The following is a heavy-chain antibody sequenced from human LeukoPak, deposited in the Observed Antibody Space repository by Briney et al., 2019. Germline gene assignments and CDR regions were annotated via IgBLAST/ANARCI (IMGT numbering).Heavy chain of an antibody. CDR2: IYYSGYT. V-gene: IGHV4-39*01. D-gene: IGHD6-13*01. CDR3: ARGWGAAASAIY. J-gene: IGHJ4*02. CDR1: GGSIDRSSYY. Sequence: SETLSLTCSVSGGSIDRSSYYWVWIRQPPGQGLEWIGSIYYSGYTYYSPSLKTRVVVSVDTSMNQFSLNVTSVTAADTAIYFCARGWGAAASAIYWGQGTLVTVSS.